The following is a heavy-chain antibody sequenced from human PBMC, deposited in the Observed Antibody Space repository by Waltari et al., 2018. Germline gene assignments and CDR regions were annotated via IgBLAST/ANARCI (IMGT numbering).Heavy chain of an antibody. CDR1: GDSISSSSYY. CDR3: VRHARTTSGGKHFDH. D-gene: IGHD2-15*01. V-gene: IGHV4-39*01. CDR2: MYYSGST. Sequence: QFQLQESGPGLVKASETLSLTCTVPGDSISSSSYYWGWVRQPPGKGLEWIGNMYYSGSTYYNPSLKSRVTISGDTSKSQFSLKLSSVTAADTSMYYCVRHARTTSGGKHFDHWGQGMLVTVSP. J-gene: IGHJ4*02.